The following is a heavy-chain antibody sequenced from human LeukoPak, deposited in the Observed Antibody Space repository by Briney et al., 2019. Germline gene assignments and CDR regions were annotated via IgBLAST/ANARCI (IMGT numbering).Heavy chain of an antibody. CDR3: ARGRPIIAVAGTSYFDY. CDR1: GGAISSGSYY. V-gene: IGHV4-61*02. D-gene: IGHD6-19*01. J-gene: IGHJ4*02. Sequence: SETLSLTCTVSGGAISSGSYYWSWIRQPAGKGLEWIGRIYTSGSTNYNPSLKSRVTISVDTSKNQFSLKLSSVTAADTAVYFCARGRPIIAVAGTSYFDYWGQGTLVTVSS. CDR2: IYTSGST.